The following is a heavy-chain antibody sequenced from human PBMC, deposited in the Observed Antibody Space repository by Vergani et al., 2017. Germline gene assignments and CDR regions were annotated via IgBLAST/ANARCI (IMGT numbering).Heavy chain of an antibody. V-gene: IGHV4-4*02. CDR2: IYHSGST. D-gene: IGHD3-22*01. CDR1: GGSISSSNW. CDR3: ARKGVVYYDSSGYYYDWSEYFQH. Sequence: QVQLQESGPGLVKPSGTLSLTCAVSGGSISSSNWWRWVRQPPGKGLEWIGEIYHSGSTNYNPSLKSRVTISVDKSKNQFSLKLSSVTAADTAVYYCARKGVVYYDSSGYYYDWSEYFQHWGQGTLVTVSS. J-gene: IGHJ1*01.